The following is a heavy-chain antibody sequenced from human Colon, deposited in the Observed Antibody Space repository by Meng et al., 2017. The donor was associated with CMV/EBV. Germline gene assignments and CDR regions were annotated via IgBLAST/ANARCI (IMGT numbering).Heavy chain of an antibody. Sequence: GGSLRLSCEASGFAFANYAMSWVRQAPGRGLEWVSDIGGNGDTTHYADSVRGRFTVSRDTSSSTLYLQMNSLKGEDTAVYYCARVVATSRLGVFNSWGQGTRVTVSS. CDR1: GFAFANYA. J-gene: IGHJ4*02. CDR2: IGGNGDTT. D-gene: IGHD5-12*01. CDR3: ARVVATSRLGVFNS. V-gene: IGHV3-23*01.